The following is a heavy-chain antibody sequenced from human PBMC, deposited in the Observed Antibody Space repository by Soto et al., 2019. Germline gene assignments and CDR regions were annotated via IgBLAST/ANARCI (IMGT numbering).Heavy chain of an antibody. Sequence: QSQTLSLTCAVYGGSFSGYYWSWIRQPPGKGLEWIGEINHSGSTNYNPSLKSRVTISVDTSKNQFSLKLSSVTAADTAVYYCARELALDYDSRPDAFDIWGQGTMVTVSS. CDR3: ARELALDYDSRPDAFDI. CDR1: GGSFSGYY. V-gene: IGHV4-34*01. J-gene: IGHJ3*02. CDR2: INHSGST. D-gene: IGHD3-22*01.